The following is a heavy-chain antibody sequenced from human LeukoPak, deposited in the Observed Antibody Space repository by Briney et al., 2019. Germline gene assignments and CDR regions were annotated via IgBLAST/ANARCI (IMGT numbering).Heavy chain of an antibody. V-gene: IGHV3-11*01. Sequence: PGGSLRLSCAASGFTFSDYYMSWVRQAPGKGLAWIVYISNSGGTIYYADSVKGRFTISRDNAKNSLYLQMNSLRAEDSALYYCARAYSSSLLDYWGQGTLVTVSS. CDR1: GFTFSDYY. D-gene: IGHD6-13*01. J-gene: IGHJ4*02. CDR3: ARAYSSSLLDY. CDR2: ISNSGGTI.